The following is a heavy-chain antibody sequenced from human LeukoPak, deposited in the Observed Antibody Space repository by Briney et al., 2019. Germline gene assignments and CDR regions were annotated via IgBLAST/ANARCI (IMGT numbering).Heavy chain of an antibody. D-gene: IGHD2-2*02. CDR1: GGSFSGYY. V-gene: IGHV4-34*01. Sequence: SQTLSLTCAVYGGSFSGYYWSWIRQPPGKGLEWIGEINHSGSTNYNPSLKSRVTISVDTSKNQFSLKLSSVTAADTAVYYCARYCSSTSCYIFDYWGQGTLVTVSS. CDR3: ARYCSSTSCYIFDY. J-gene: IGHJ4*02. CDR2: INHSGST.